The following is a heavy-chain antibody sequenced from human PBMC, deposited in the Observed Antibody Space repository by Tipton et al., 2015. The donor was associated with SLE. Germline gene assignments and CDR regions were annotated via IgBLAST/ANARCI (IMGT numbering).Heavy chain of an antibody. V-gene: IGHV4-61*02. J-gene: IGHJ4*02. CDR1: GGSISSGSYY. CDR2: IYTSGST. Sequence: TLSLTCTVSGGSISSGSYYWSWIRQPAGKGLEWIGRIYTSGSTNYNPSLKSRVTISVDTSKNQFSLKLSSVTAADTAVYYCASGYSSSWYRALDYWGQGTLVTVSS. CDR3: ASGYSSSWYRALDY. D-gene: IGHD6-13*01.